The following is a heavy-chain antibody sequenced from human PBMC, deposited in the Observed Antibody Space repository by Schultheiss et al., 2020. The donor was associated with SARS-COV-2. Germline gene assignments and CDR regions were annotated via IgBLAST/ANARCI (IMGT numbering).Heavy chain of an antibody. D-gene: IGHD6-19*01. Sequence: GGSLRLSCAASGFTFSSYAMHWVRQAPGKGLEYVSAISSNGGSTYYADSVKGRFTISRDNSKNTLYLQMSSLRAEDTAVYYCVKDYTIAVAGHNAFDIWGQGTMVTVSS. CDR1: GFTFSSYA. J-gene: IGHJ3*02. CDR2: ISSNGGST. CDR3: VKDYTIAVAGHNAFDI. V-gene: IGHV3-64D*06.